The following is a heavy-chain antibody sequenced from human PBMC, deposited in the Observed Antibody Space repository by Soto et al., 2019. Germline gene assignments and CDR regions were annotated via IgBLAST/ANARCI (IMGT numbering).Heavy chain of an antibody. D-gene: IGHD3-3*01. J-gene: IGHJ6*02. CDR2: ISYDGSNK. CDR3: AKDVLRFLEWLAFYGMDV. Sequence: QPGGSLRLSCAASGFTFSSYGMHWVRQAPGKGLEWVAVISYDGSNKYYADSVKGRFTISRDNSKNTLYLQMNSLRAEDTAVYYCAKDVLRFLEWLAFYGMDVWGQGTTVTVSS. CDR1: GFTFSSYG. V-gene: IGHV3-30*18.